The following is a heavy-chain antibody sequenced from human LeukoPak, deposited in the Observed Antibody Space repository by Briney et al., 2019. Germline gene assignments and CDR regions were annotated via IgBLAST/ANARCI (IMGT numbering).Heavy chain of an antibody. CDR2: IYYSGST. D-gene: IGHD6-19*01. J-gene: IGHJ5*02. CDR1: GGSISSYY. CDR3: ARGYIAVAGYNWFDP. Sequence: KASETLSLTCTVSGGSISSYYWSWIRQPPGKGLEWIGYIYYSGSTNYNTSLKSRVTISVDTSKNQFSLKLSSVTAADTAVCYCARGYIAVAGYNWFDPWGQGTLVTVSS. V-gene: IGHV4-59*01.